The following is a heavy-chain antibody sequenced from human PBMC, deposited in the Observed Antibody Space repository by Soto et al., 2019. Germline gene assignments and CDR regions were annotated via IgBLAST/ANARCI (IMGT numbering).Heavy chain of an antibody. CDR3: ARAPMVRGVTLNDYYYYYYMDV. J-gene: IGHJ6*03. V-gene: IGHV4-59*01. CDR1: GGSISSYY. Sequence: PSETLSLTCTVSGGSISSYYWSWIRQPPGKGLEWIGYIYYSGSTNYNPSLKSRVTISVDTSKNQFSLKLSSVTAADTAVYYCARAPMVRGVTLNDYYYYYYMDVWGKGTTVTVSS. CDR2: IYYSGST. D-gene: IGHD3-10*01.